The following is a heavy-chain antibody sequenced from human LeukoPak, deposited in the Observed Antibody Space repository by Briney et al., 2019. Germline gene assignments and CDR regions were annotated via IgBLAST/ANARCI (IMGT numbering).Heavy chain of an antibody. V-gene: IGHV3-48*03. CDR1: GFPFSSYE. Sequence: GGALKLSCAASGFPFSSYEMNRVRQAPGKGLEWVSYISSSSSTIYYADAVKGRFTISRDNAKNSLYLQMNSLRAEDTSVYYCAELGITMIGGVWGKGTTVTISS. D-gene: IGHD3-10*02. CDR2: ISSSSSTI. CDR3: AELGITMIGGV. J-gene: IGHJ6*04.